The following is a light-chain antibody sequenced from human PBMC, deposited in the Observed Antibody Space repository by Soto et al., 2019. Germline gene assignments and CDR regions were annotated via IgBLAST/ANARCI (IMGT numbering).Light chain of an antibody. CDR2: DVN. CDR1: SSDIGAYNF. V-gene: IGLV2-14*03. J-gene: IGLJ2*01. CDR3: TSWTTSTNMR. Sequence: QSVLTQPASVSGSPGQSITISCTGTSSDIGAYNFVSWYQQHPGKAPKLMLYDVNIRPSGVSNRFSGYKSGNTASLTISGLQDEDEAEYYYTSWTTSTNMRFGGETKRTVL.